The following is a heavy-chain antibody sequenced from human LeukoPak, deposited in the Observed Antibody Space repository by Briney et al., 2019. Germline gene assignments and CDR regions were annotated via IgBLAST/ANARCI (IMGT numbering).Heavy chain of an antibody. CDR1: GFTFSYYL. D-gene: IGHD2-21*02. CDR3: ARDSESVVAAIRVFYCQMDV. V-gene: IGHV3-11*01. J-gene: IGHJ6*03. CDR2: ITPTGGT. Sequence: PGGSLTHLCAGSGFTFSYYLMSWTRQAPGKGLEWLSYITPTGGTHYAESVKGRFTISRDNAMTTVYLQMSSLRAEDTAVYYCARDSESVVAAIRVFYCQMDVCGEGTTVTVSS.